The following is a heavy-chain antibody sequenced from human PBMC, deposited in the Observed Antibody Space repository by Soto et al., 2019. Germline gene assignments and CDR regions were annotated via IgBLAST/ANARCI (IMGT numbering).Heavy chain of an antibody. J-gene: IGHJ4*02. CDR1: GGSFSGYY. Sequence: QVQLQQWGAGLLKPSEPLSLTCAVYGGSFSGYYWTWIRQPPGTGLEWIGEINHSGSTNYNPSLKSRVTISVDTSKNQFSLKLTSVTAADTAVYYCARDKITGLLDYWGQGTLVTVSS. D-gene: IGHD2-8*02. CDR3: ARDKITGLLDY. V-gene: IGHV4-34*01. CDR2: INHSGST.